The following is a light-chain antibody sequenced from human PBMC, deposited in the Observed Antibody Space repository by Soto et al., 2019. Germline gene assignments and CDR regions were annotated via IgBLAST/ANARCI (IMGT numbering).Light chain of an antibody. CDR3: SSYASSSSFVVGGSVV. CDR1: SSDVGGYNY. J-gene: IGLJ2*01. V-gene: IGLV2-14*01. Sequence: QSALTQPASVSGSPGQSITISCTGSSSDVGGYNYVSWYQHHPGKAPKLMIYEVNNRPSGVSNRFSGSKSGNTASLTISGLQAEDGADSYGSSYASSSSFVVGGSVVFGGGTKLTVL. CDR2: EVN.